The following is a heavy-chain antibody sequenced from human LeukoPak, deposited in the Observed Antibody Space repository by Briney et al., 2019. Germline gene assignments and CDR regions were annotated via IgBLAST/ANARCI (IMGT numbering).Heavy chain of an antibody. CDR2: INSDGSGT. CDR3: ARGYTSGWYYFDY. V-gene: IGHV3-74*01. CDR1: GFTFSSYW. Sequence: GSLRLSCAASGFTFSSYWMHWVRRAPGKGLVWVSRINSDGSGTSYADSVKGRFTISRDNAKNTLYLQMNSLRAEDTAVYYCARGYTSGWYYFDYWGQGTLVTVSS. D-gene: IGHD6-19*01. J-gene: IGHJ4*02.